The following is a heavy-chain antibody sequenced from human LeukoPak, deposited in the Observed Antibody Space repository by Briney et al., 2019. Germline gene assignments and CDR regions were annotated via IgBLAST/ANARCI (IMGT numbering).Heavy chain of an antibody. V-gene: IGHV4-59*01. CDR3: ARLMSGSYLDY. CDR2: IYYSGST. Sequence: SETLSLTCTVSGGSISSYYWSWIRQPPGKGLEWIGYIYYSGSTNYNPSLKSRVTKSVDTSKNQFSLKLSSVTAADTAVYYCARLMSGSYLDYWGQGTLVTVSS. D-gene: IGHD1-26*01. CDR1: GGSISSYY. J-gene: IGHJ4*02.